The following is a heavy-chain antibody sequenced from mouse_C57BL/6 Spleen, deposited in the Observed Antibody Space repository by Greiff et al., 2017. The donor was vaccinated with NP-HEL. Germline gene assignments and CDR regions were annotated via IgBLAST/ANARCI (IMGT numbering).Heavy chain of an antibody. CDR2: INPSSGYT. D-gene: IGHD1-1*01. CDR3: ARNPITTVVVHWYFDV. CDR1: GYTFTSYW. V-gene: IGHV1-7*01. Sequence: QVQLKQSGAELAKPGASVKLSCKASGYTFTSYWMHWVNQRPGQGLEWIGYINPSSGYTKYNQKFKDKATLTADKSSSTAYMQLSSLTYEDSAVYYCARNPITTVVVHWYFDVWGTGTTVTVSS. J-gene: IGHJ1*03.